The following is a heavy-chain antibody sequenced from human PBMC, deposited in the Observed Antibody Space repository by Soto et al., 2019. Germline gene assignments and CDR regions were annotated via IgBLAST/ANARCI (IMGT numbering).Heavy chain of an antibody. Sequence: QVQLVESGGGVVQPGRSLRLSCVASGFIFSTYAIHWVRQAPGKGLAWVAGISHDGSNKYYADSVKGRFTISRDNSKNPLDLQMNILRAEDTAVYYCARDRARLRTAVIPKHWGQGTLVTVSS. CDR3: ARDRARLRTAVIPKH. CDR1: GFIFSTYA. D-gene: IGHD4-17*01. V-gene: IGHV3-30-3*01. J-gene: IGHJ4*02. CDR2: ISHDGSNK.